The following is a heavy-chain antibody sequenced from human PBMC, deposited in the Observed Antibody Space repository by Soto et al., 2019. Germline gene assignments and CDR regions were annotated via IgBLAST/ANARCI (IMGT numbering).Heavy chain of an antibody. CDR1: GFTFSSYA. CDR2: ISYDGSNK. D-gene: IGHD3-3*01. V-gene: IGHV3-30-3*01. Sequence: PGGSLRLSCAASGFTFSSYAMHWVRQAPGKGLEWVAVISYDGSNKYYADSVKGRFTISRDNSKNTLYLQMNSLRAEDTAVYYCAGDTTYYDFWSGYYGYYFDYWGQGTLVTVSS. J-gene: IGHJ4*02. CDR3: AGDTTYYDFWSGYYGYYFDY.